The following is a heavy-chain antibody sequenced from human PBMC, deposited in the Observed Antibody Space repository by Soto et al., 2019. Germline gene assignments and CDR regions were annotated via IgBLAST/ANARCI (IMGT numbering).Heavy chain of an antibody. J-gene: IGHJ4*02. CDR2: IYHSGST. Sequence: QVQLQESGPGLVKPSGTLSLTCAVSSGSISSSNWWSWVRQPPGKGLEWIGEIYHSGSTNYNPSLKSRVTISVDKSKNQFSLKLSSVTAADTAVYYCARRGGTIFGVNRMGFDYWGQGTLVTVSS. CDR3: ARRGGTIFGVNRMGFDY. D-gene: IGHD3-3*01. V-gene: IGHV4-4*02. CDR1: SGSISSSNW.